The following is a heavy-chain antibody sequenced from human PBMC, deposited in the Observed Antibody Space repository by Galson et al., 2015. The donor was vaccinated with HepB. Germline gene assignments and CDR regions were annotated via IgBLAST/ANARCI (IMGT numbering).Heavy chain of an antibody. CDR1: GFTFSSNA. J-gene: IGHJ3*02. V-gene: IGHV3-23*01. CDR3: ARLYGSTWFDVFDI. D-gene: IGHD6-13*01. Sequence: SLRLSCAASGFTFSSNAMTWVRQAPGKGLEWVSSISGSGGSTNYADSVKGRFSISRDNSKDTLHLQMNSLRAEDTAIYYCARLYGSTWFDVFDIWGQGTMVTVSS. CDR2: ISGSGGST.